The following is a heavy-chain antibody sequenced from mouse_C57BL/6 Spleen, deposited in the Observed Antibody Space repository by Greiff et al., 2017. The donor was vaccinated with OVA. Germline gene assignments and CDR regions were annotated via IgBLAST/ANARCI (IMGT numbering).Heavy chain of an antibody. Sequence: DVMLVESGGDLVKPGGSLKLSCAASGFTFSSYGMSWVRQTPDKRLEWVATISSGGSYTYYPDSVKGRFTISRDKAKNTLYLQMSSLKSEDTAMYYCERHITTVGGGYYAMDYWGQGTSVTVSS. CDR2: ISSGGSYT. J-gene: IGHJ4*01. D-gene: IGHD1-1*01. V-gene: IGHV5-6*02. CDR3: ERHITTVGGGYYAMDY. CDR1: GFTFSSYG.